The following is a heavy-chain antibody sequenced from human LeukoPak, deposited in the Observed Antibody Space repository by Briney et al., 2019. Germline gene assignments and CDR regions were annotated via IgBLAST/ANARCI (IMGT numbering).Heavy chain of an antibody. D-gene: IGHD3-10*01. CDR2: IDNYGRTT. V-gene: IGHV3-74*01. CDR1: GYSFSSYW. J-gene: IGHJ4*02. Sequence: GGSLRLSCAASGYSFSSYWMHWVRQVPGKGLVWVSRIDNYGRTTDYADSVKGRFTISRDNVQNTLYLQMNSLNAEDTAVYYCARDVGGAGSFWGQGALVTVSS. CDR3: ARDVGGAGSF.